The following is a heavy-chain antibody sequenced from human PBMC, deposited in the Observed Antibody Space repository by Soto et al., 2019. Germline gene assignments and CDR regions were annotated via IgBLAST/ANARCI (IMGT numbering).Heavy chain of an antibody. V-gene: IGHV4-34*01. CDR3: STRAYDTNGYYRFDP. CDR2: INHSGRV. D-gene: IGHD3-22*01. CDR1: GGSYIGHS. Sequence: SETRSLTCSVYGGSYIGHSWTWIRHAPGRGLEWIGDINHSGRVNYSPSLKSRVTISLDTSKNQFSLTLSAVTAADTAMYYCSTRAYDTNGYYRFDPWGQGTLVTVSS. J-gene: IGHJ5*01.